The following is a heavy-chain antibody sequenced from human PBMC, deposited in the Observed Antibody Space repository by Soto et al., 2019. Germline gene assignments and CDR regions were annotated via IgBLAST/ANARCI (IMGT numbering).Heavy chain of an antibody. D-gene: IGHD6-13*01. Sequence: GESLKISCKGSGYRFTSYWIGWVRQMPGKGLEWMGIIYPGDSDTRYSPSFQGQVTISADKSISTAYLQWSSLKASDTAMYYCARTSAAGKYYYGMDVWGQATTVTVSS. CDR3: ARTSAAGKYYYGMDV. CDR1: GYRFTSYW. V-gene: IGHV5-51*01. CDR2: IYPGDSDT. J-gene: IGHJ6*02.